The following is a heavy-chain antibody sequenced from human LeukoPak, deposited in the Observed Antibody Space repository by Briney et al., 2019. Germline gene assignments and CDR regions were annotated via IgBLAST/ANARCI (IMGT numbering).Heavy chain of an antibody. CDR3: ARLPDSGSYFRGVEYYMDV. V-gene: IGHV5-51*01. J-gene: IGHJ6*03. D-gene: IGHD1-26*01. Sequence: GESLKISCKGSGYSFTNYWVGWVRQMPGEGLEWMGIIYPGDSDTRYSPSFQGQVTISVDKSISTAYLQWSSLKASDAAIYYCARLPDSGSYFRGVEYYMDVWGKGTTVTVSS. CDR1: GYSFTNYW. CDR2: IYPGDSDT.